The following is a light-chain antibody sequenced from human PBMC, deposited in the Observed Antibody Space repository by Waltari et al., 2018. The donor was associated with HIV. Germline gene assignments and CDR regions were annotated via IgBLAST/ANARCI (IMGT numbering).Light chain of an antibody. J-gene: IGLJ2*01. V-gene: IGLV2-14*03. CDR3: SSYTSSSALYVV. Sequence: QSALTQPASVSGSPGQSITISCTGTSSDVGGYNYVSRYQQHPGKAPKLMIYDVSNRPSGGSNRFSGSKSGNTASLTISGLQAEDEADYYCSSYTSSSALYVVFGGGTKLTVL. CDR1: SSDVGGYNY. CDR2: DVS.